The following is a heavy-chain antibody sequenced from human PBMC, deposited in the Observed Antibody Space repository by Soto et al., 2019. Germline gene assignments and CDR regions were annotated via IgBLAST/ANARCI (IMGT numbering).Heavy chain of an antibody. CDR3: AIDWRSSLPSAFAS. J-gene: IGHJ4*02. Sequence: QVHLVESGGGVVQPGRSRRLSCAAAGFIFSTYGMHWVRQAPGKGLEWVAFIWYDGSNEYYGDSVKGRFTISRDNSKNTLPLQMSSLRAEDPAMYYCAIDWRSSLPSAFASWGQGTLVTVSS. CDR2: IWYDGSNE. D-gene: IGHD6-19*01. CDR1: GFIFSTYG. V-gene: IGHV3-33*01.